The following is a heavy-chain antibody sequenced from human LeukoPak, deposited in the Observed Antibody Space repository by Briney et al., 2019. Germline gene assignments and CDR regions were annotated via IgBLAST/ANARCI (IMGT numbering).Heavy chain of an antibody. CDR2: IIPIFGTA. Sequence: ASVKVSCKASGGTFSSYAISWVRQAPGQGLEWMGGIIPIFGTANYAQKFQGRVTITADKSTSTAYMELSSLRSEDTAVYYCARRQYYLSIAEMGAFDIWGQGTMVTVSS. D-gene: IGHD6-6*01. CDR3: ARRQYYLSIAEMGAFDI. J-gene: IGHJ3*02. CDR1: GGTFSSYA. V-gene: IGHV1-69*06.